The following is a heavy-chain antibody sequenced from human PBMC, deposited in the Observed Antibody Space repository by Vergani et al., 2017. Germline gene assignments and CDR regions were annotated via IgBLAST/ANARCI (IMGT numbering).Heavy chain of an antibody. V-gene: IGHV4-59*01. CDR3: ARAYSSSWTRWYFDY. CDR2: IYYSGST. CDR1: GGSISSYY. J-gene: IGHJ4*02. D-gene: IGHD6-13*01. Sequence: QVQLQESGPGLVKPSETLSLTCTVSGGSISSYYWSWIRQPPGKGLEWSGYIYYSGSTNYNPSLKSRVTISVDTSKNQFSLKLSSVTAADTAVYYCARAYSSSWTRWYFDYWGQGTLVTVSS.